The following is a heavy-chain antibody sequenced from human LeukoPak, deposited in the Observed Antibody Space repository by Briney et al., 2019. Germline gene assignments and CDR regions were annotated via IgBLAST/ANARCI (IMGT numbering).Heavy chain of an antibody. CDR2: IGIHGDT. V-gene: IGHV3-13*01. CDR3: ARGGIQVSGIDEFDY. Sequence: PGGSLRLSCAASGFTFIDYDMHWVRQVIGKGLEWVSAIGIHGDTHYSGSVKRRFTISRENAESSLYLQMNSLRAEDTAVYYCARGGIQVSGIDEFDYWGQGTLVTVSS. J-gene: IGHJ4*02. D-gene: IGHD6-19*01. CDR1: GFTFIDYD.